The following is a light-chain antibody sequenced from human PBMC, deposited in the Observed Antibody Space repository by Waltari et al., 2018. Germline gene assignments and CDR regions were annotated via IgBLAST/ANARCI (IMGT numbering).Light chain of an antibody. J-gene: IGLJ3*02. CDR1: SSNIGSNY. CDR2: RND. V-gene: IGLV1-47*01. Sequence: QSVLTQPPSASGTPGQRVTISCSGSSSNIGSNYVYWYQQLPGTAPKLLIYRNDQRPSGVPYRFSGSKSGTSASQAISGLRSEDEANYYCAAWDDSLREVFGGGTRLTVL. CDR3: AAWDDSLREV.